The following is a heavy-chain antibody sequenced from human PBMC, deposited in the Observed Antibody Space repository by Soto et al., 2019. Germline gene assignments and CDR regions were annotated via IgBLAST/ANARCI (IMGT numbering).Heavy chain of an antibody. V-gene: IGHV4-59*08. CDR1: GGSISSYY. D-gene: IGHD6-6*01. CDR3: ARVRAARPYYYYYYMDV. CDR2: IYYSGST. J-gene: IGHJ6*03. Sequence: SETLSLTCTVSGGSISSYYWSWIRQPPGKGLEWIGYIYYSGSTNYNPSLKSRVTISVDTSKNQFSLKLSSVTAADTAVYYCARVRAARPYYYYYYMDVWGKGTTVTVS.